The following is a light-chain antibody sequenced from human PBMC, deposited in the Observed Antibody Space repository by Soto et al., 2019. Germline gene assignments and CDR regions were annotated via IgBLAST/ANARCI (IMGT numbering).Light chain of an antibody. CDR2: AAY. CDR3: QKYNSAPQT. J-gene: IGKJ1*01. CDR1: QGITNY. Sequence: DIPMTQSPSSLSASVGDRVTITCRASQGITNYLAWYQQKPGKVPKLLIYAAYTLQSGVPSRFSGSGSGTEFTLTINSLQPEDLAAYYCQKYNSAPQTFGQGTKVYIK. V-gene: IGKV1-27*01.